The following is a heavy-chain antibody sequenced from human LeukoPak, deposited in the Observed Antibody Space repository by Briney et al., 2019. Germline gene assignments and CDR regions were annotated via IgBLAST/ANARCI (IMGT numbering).Heavy chain of an antibody. J-gene: IGHJ4*02. D-gene: IGHD3-16*01. CDR2: IYYSGST. CDR1: GGSISSSSYY. V-gene: IGHV4-39*01. CDR3: GRGESGGGDGRGVFNY. Sequence: SETLSLTCTVSGGSISSSSYYWGWIRQPPGKGLEWIGSIYYSGSTYYNPSLKSRVTISVDTSKNQFSLKLSSVTAADTAVYWWGRGESGGGDGRGVFNYGGGEPRATVSS.